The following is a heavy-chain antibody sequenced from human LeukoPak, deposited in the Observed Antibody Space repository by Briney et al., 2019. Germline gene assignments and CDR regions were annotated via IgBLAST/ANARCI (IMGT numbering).Heavy chain of an antibody. CDR1: GFTFSDHN. J-gene: IGHJ4*02. D-gene: IGHD4-23*01. CDR2: ISRSGSTK. CDR3: ARRAGGYSHPYDY. V-gene: IGHV3-11*01. Sequence: GGSLRLSCAASGFTFSDHNMRWIRQAPGKGLEWVSSISRSGSTKYYADSVKGRFTISRDNAKNSLFLQMNSLRAEDTAVYYCARRAGGYSHPYDYWGQGILVTVSS.